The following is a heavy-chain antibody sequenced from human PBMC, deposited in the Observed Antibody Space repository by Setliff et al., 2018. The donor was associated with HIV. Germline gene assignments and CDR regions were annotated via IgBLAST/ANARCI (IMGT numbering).Heavy chain of an antibody. CDR3: ARGGYGSGNAYYFAD. Sequence: PSETLSLTCTVSGGSISTDYRTWVRQSAGKGLEWIGRIQTSEGTKYNPSLNSRVTVSIDTPKNQFFLDLTSVTAADTAVYYCARGGYGSGNAYYFADWGQGTLVTVSS. D-gene: IGHD3-10*01. J-gene: IGHJ4*02. CDR1: GGSISTDY. CDR2: IQTSEGT. V-gene: IGHV4-4*07.